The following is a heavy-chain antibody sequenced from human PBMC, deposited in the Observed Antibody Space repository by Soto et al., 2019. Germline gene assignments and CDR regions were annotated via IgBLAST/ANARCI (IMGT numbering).Heavy chain of an antibody. CDR2: IRSKANSYAT. CDR1: GFTFSGSA. V-gene: IGHV3-73*01. CDR3: TRRDCSSTSCPRMDV. D-gene: IGHD2-2*01. Sequence: PGGSLRLSCAASGFTFSGSAMHWVRQASGKGLEWVGRIRSKANSYATAYAASVKGRFTISRDDSKNTAYLQMNSLKTEDTAVYYCTRRDCSSTSCPRMDVWGQGTTVTVSS. J-gene: IGHJ6*02.